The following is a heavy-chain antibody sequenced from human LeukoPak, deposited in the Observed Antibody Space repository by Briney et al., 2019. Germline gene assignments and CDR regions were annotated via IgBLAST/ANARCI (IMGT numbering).Heavy chain of an antibody. Sequence: PEGSLSLSCAASGFTFGSYSMNWVCQVPGKGLQWVSSISSTSSYIYYADSVKGRFTVSRDNAKNSLSLQMNSLGAEDTAVYYCARDGELGSPADAFDIWGQGTMVTVSS. CDR1: GFTFGSYS. CDR2: ISSTSSYI. CDR3: ARDGELGSPADAFDI. J-gene: IGHJ3*02. D-gene: IGHD1-26*01. V-gene: IGHV3-21*01.